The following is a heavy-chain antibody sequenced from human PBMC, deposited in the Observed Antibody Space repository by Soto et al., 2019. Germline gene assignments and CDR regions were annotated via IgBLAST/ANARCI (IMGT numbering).Heavy chain of an antibody. CDR3: AKVGYCSSTSCYEFDP. Sequence: PGGSLRLSCASSGFTFDDYAMHWVRQAPGKGLEWVSGISWNSGSIGYADSVKGRFTISRDNAKNSLYLQMNSLRAEDTALYYCAKVGYCSSTSCYEFDPWGQGTLVTVSS. D-gene: IGHD2-2*01. CDR2: ISWNSGSI. V-gene: IGHV3-9*01. J-gene: IGHJ5*02. CDR1: GFTFDDYA.